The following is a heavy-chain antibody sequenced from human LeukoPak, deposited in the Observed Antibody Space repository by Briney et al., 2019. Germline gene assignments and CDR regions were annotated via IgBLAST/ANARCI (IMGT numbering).Heavy chain of an antibody. CDR2: INHSGTT. Sequence: PSETLSLICAVYGGSFSGYYWSWIRQHPGKGPEWIGEINHSGTTNYNPSLKSRVTISVDTSKNQFSLKLSSVTAADTAVYYCARDYHDSSGYGNDAFDIWGQGTMVIVSS. D-gene: IGHD3-22*01. V-gene: IGHV4-34*01. CDR1: GGSFSGYY. J-gene: IGHJ3*02. CDR3: ARDYHDSSGYGNDAFDI.